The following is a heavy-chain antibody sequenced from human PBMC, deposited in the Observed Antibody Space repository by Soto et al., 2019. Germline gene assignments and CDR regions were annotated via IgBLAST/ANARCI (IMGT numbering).Heavy chain of an antibody. Sequence: GESLKISCKGSGYSFTSYWISWVRQMAGKGLEWMGRIDPSDSYTNYSPSFQGHVTISADKSISTAYLQWSSLKASDTPMYYWARSRRVSPGYWGQGTLVTVSS. D-gene: IGHD3-16*01. J-gene: IGHJ4*02. V-gene: IGHV5-10-1*01. CDR3: ARSRRVSPGY. CDR1: GYSFTSYW. CDR2: IDPSDSYT.